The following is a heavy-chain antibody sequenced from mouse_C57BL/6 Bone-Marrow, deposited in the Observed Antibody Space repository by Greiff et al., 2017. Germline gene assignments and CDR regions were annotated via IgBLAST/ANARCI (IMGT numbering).Heavy chain of an antibody. D-gene: IGHD1-1*01. CDR3: ARFPLLRNRYFDV. CDR1: GYTFTSYW. V-gene: IGHV1-55*01. CDR2: IYPGSGST. J-gene: IGHJ1*03. Sequence: QVQLKQPGAELVKPGASVKMSCKASGYTFTSYWITWVKQRPGQGLEWIGDIYPGSGSTNYNEKFKGKATLTVDTSSSTAYMQLSSLTSEDSAVYYSARFPLLRNRYFDVWGKGTTVTVSS.